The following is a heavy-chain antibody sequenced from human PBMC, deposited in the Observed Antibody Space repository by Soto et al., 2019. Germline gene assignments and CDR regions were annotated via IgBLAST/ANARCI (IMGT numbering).Heavy chain of an antibody. CDR2: IKQDGSEK. D-gene: IGHD2-15*01. CDR1: GFTFSSYW. V-gene: IGHV3-7*04. Sequence: GVSLRLSCAASGFTFSSYWMSWVRQAPGKRLEWVANIKQDGSEKYYVDSVKGRFTISRDNAKNSLYLQMNSLRAEDTAVYYCARRGCSGGSCFGYSYCYGMDVWGQGTTVTVSS. CDR3: ARRGCSGGSCFGYSYCYGMDV. J-gene: IGHJ6*02.